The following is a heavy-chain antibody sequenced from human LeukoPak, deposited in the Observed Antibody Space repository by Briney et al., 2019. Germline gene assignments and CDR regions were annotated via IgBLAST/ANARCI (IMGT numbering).Heavy chain of an antibody. Sequence: GGSLRLSCAASGFTFSSYEMNWVRQAPGKGLEWVSYISSSGSTIYYADSVKGRFTISRDNAKNSLYLQMNSLRAEDTAVYYCAADKWSGSYNYFDYWGQGTLVTVSS. CDR1: GFTFSSYE. J-gene: IGHJ4*02. D-gene: IGHD1-26*01. V-gene: IGHV3-48*03. CDR3: AADKWSGSYNYFDY. CDR2: ISSSGSTI.